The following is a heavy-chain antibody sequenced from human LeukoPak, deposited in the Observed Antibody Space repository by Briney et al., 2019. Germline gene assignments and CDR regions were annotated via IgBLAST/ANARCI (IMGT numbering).Heavy chain of an antibody. CDR2: IIPIFGTA. Sequence: SVKVSCKASGGTFSSYAISWVRQAPEQGLEWMGGIIPIFGTANYAQKFQGRVTITTDESTSTAYMELSSLRSEDTAVYYCACSSSFLSYYYYYMDVWGKGTTVTVSS. J-gene: IGHJ6*03. V-gene: IGHV1-69*05. CDR1: GGTFSSYA. D-gene: IGHD6-6*01. CDR3: ACSSSFLSYYYYYMDV.